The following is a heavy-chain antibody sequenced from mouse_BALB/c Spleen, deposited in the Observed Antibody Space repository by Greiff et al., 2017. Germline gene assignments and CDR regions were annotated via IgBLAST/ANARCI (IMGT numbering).Heavy chain of an antibody. V-gene: IGHV5-4*02. J-gene: IGHJ4*01. Sequence: EVKLVESGGGLVKPGGSLKLSCAASGFTFSDYYMYWVRQTPEKRLEWVATISDGGSYTYYPDSVKGRFTISRDNAKNNLYLQMSSLKSEDTAMYYCARGGTAYYYAMDYWGQGTSVTVSS. D-gene: IGHD3-3*01. CDR3: ARGGTAYYYAMDY. CDR1: GFTFSDYY. CDR2: ISDGGSYT.